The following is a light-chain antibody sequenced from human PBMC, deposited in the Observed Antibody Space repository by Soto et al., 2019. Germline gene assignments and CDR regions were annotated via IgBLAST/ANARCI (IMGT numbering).Light chain of an antibody. CDR1: ERVSSSY. Sequence: IVLTQSPATMSLSPGERAPLSCGASERVSSSYVAWYQMKAGLAPRLLIHDASTRASGIPDRFRGSKSGTDCTLTIRGLEPEDAALYYCQQYGSSPITFGQGTRLE. CDR3: QQYGSSPIT. V-gene: IGKV3D-20*01. J-gene: IGKJ5*01. CDR2: DAS.